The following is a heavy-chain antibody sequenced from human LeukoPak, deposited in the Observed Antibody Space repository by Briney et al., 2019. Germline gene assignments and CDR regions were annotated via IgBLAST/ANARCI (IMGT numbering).Heavy chain of an antibody. V-gene: IGHV1-18*01. CDR2: ISAYNGNT. D-gene: IGHD5-24*01. Sequence: ASVKVSCKASGYTFTSYGISWVRQAPGQGLEWMGWISAYNGNTNYAQKLQGRVTMTTDTSTSTAYMELRSLRSDDTAVYYCARGDIEMATTWINYYYYYYGMDVWGQGTTVTVSS. CDR1: GYTFTSYG. J-gene: IGHJ6*02. CDR3: ARGDIEMATTWINYYYYYYGMDV.